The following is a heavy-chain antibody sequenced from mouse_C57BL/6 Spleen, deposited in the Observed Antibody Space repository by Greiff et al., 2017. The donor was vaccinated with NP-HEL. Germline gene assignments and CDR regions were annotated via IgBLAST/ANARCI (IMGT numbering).Heavy chain of an antibody. J-gene: IGHJ4*01. D-gene: IGHD3-2*02. V-gene: IGHV1-15*01. CDR1: GYTFTDYE. Sequence: VQLQQSGAELVRPGASVTLSCKASGYTFTDYEMHWVKQTPVHGLEWIGAIDPETGGTAYNQKFKGKAILTADKSSSTAYMELRSLTSEDSAVYYCTRSGDGGGAMDYWGQGTSVTVSS. CDR3: TRSGDGGGAMDY. CDR2: IDPETGGT.